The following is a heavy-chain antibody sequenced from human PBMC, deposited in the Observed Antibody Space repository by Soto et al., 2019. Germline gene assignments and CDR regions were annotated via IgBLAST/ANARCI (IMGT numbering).Heavy chain of an antibody. CDR1: GFTFSSYG. V-gene: IGHV3-30*18. Sequence: PGGSLRLPCAASGFTFSSYGMHWVRQAPGKGLEWVAVISYDGSNKYYADSVKGRFTISRDNSKNTLYLQMNSLRAEDTAVYYCAKGLRRAARTYYYYYGMDVWGQGTTVTVSS. D-gene: IGHD6-6*01. CDR2: ISYDGSNK. CDR3: AKGLRRAARTYYYYYGMDV. J-gene: IGHJ6*02.